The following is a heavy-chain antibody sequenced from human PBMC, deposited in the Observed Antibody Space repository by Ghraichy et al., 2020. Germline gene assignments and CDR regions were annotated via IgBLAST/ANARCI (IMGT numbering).Heavy chain of an antibody. V-gene: IGHV1-69*13. Sequence: SVKVSCKASGGTFSSYAISWVRQAPGQGLEWMGGIIPIFGTANYAQKFQGRVTITADESTSTAYMELSSLRSEDTAVYYCARAEPDLDYGGNSYFDYWGQGTLVTVSS. D-gene: IGHD4-23*01. CDR1: GGTFSSYA. CDR2: IIPIFGTA. J-gene: IGHJ4*02. CDR3: ARAEPDLDYGGNSYFDY.